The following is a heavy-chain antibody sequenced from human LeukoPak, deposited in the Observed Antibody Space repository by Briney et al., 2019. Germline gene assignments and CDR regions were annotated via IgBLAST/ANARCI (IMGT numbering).Heavy chain of an antibody. Sequence: SETLSLTCTISDDSISSNRYFWAWLRQSPVKGLEWLASINYNWRTFYNPSLQSRLTISIDTAKRQFSLKLTSVTAADTALYYCARGGGIYYQDIWGQGTMVTVSS. J-gene: IGHJ3*02. D-gene: IGHD1-26*01. CDR2: INYNWRT. V-gene: IGHV4-39*07. CDR3: ARGGGIYYQDI. CDR1: DDSISSNRYF.